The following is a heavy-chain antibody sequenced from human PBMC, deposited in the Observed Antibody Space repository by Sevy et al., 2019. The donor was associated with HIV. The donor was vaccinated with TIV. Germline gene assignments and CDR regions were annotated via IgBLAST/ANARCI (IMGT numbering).Heavy chain of an antibody. Sequence: SETLSLTCTVSGGSISSYYWSWIRQPPGKGLEWIGYIYYSGSTNYNPSLKSRVTISVDTSKNQFSLKLSSVTAADTAEYYCARGLGGGGDYYDSSGYYHYFDYWGQGTLVTVSS. J-gene: IGHJ4*02. CDR2: IYYSGST. CDR1: GGSISSYY. D-gene: IGHD3-22*01. V-gene: IGHV4-59*01. CDR3: ARGLGGGGDYYDSSGYYHYFDY.